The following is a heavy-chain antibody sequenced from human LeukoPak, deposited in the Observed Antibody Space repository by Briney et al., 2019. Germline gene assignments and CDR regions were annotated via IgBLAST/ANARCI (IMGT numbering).Heavy chain of an antibody. J-gene: IGHJ3*02. V-gene: IGHV1-18*01. CDR3: ARARVITMVRGVMTIDAFDT. CDR2: ISAYNGNT. CDR1: GYTFTSYG. D-gene: IGHD3-10*01. Sequence: ASVKVSCKASGYTFTSYGISWVRQAPGQGLEWMGWISAYNGNTNYAQKLQGRVTMTTDTSTSTAYMELRSLRSDDTAVYYCARARVITMVRGVMTIDAFDTWGQGTMVTVSS.